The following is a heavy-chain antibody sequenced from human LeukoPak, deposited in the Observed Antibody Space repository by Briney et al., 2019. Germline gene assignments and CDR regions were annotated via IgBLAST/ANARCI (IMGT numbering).Heavy chain of an antibody. CDR2: ISYDGSNK. D-gene: IGHD3-22*01. Sequence: GGSLRLSCAASGFTFSSYGMHWVRQAPGKGLEWVAVISYDGSNKYYADSVKGRFTISRDNSKNTLYLQMNSLRAEDTAVYYCAKDYYDSSTFDYWGQGTLVTVSS. J-gene: IGHJ4*02. CDR3: AKDYYDSSTFDY. V-gene: IGHV3-30*18. CDR1: GFTFSSYG.